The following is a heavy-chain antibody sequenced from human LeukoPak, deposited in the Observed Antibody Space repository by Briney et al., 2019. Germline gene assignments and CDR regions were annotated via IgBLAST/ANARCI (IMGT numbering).Heavy chain of an antibody. D-gene: IGHD2-15*01. V-gene: IGHV3-11*01. CDR3: AKAPVTACRGAFCYPFDY. CDR1: GFSFSDYY. Sequence: GGSLRLSCADSGFSFSDYYMRWIRPDPGKGLEWVSYISSSGSTIYYADSVKGRFSISRDSSKNTLFLQMNRLRPEDAAGYYCAKAPVTACRGAFCYPFDYWGLGTLVTVSS. J-gene: IGHJ4*02. CDR2: ISSSGSTI.